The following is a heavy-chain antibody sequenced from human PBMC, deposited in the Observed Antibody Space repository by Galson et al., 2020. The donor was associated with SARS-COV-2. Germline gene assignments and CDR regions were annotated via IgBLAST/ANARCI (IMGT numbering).Heavy chain of an antibody. J-gene: IGHJ3*02. D-gene: IGHD2-2*01. Sequence: LSLTCAASGFTFSNAWMSWVRQAPGKGLEWVGRIKSKADGGKIEYAAPVKGRFTISRDDSKNTLYLQMNSLKTEETAVYYCTTDLNVVPAAIGGYAFDIWCQGTTVTVSS. CDR2: IKSKADGGKI. CDR1: GFTFSNAW. V-gene: IGHV3-15*01. CDR3: TTDLNVVPAAIGGYAFDI.